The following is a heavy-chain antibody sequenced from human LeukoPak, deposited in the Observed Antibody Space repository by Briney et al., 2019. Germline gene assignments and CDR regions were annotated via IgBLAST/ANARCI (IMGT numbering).Heavy chain of an antibody. D-gene: IGHD1-20*01. CDR1: GFTFSSYS. CDR3: ARDGPPAELPPKYNWNDPGDGYGMDV. Sequence: PGGSLRLSCAASGFTFSSYSMNWVRQAPGKGLEWVSSISSSSSYIYYADSVKGRFTVSRDNAKNSLYLQMNSLRAEDTAVYYCARDGPPAELPPKYNWNDPGDGYGMDVWGQGTTVTVSS. J-gene: IGHJ6*02. V-gene: IGHV3-21*01. CDR2: ISSSSSYI.